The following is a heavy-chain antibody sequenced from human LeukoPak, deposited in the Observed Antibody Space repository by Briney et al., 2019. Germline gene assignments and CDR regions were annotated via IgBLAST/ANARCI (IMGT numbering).Heavy chain of an antibody. J-gene: IGHJ4*02. CDR1: GFAFDSFA. V-gene: IGHV3-23*01. CDR3: AKDSGYSYGTAFDY. D-gene: IGHD5-18*01. Sequence: GGSLRLSCAASGFAFDSFAMSWVRQAPGKGLEWVSAISSSGGVTYYADSVKGRFTISRDNSKNTLYLQMDSLRADDTGVYYCAKDSGYSYGTAFDYWGQGTLVTVSS. CDR2: ISSSGGVT.